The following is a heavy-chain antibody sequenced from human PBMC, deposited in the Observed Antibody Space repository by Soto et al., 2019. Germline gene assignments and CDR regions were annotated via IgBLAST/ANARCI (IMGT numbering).Heavy chain of an antibody. V-gene: IGHV5-51*01. J-gene: IGHJ3*02. D-gene: IGHD6-13*01. Sequence: PGESLKISCKGSGYNFANYWIGWVRQMPGKGLEWMGMIFPGDSDTKNSPSLQGQITMPVDKSDSSAYLQWRSLKASDTAMYYCAAGYTTGPDDFDIWGPGTMHTVSS. CDR1: GYNFANYW. CDR2: IFPGDSDT. CDR3: AAGYTTGPDDFDI.